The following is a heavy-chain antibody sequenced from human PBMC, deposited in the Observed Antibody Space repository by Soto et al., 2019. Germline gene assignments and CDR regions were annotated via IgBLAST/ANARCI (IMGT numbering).Heavy chain of an antibody. Sequence: ASVKVSCKASGYTFNSYYIQWVRQAPGQGLEWMGIINPSGGSTNYVRKFQGRVSMTRDTSTSTVYMELSTLRSEDTAVYYCARDRWGGLADFDYSGQGTLVTVSS. J-gene: IGHJ4*02. CDR1: GYTFNSYY. CDR3: ARDRWGGLADFDY. CDR2: INPSGGST. D-gene: IGHD3-10*01. V-gene: IGHV1-46*02.